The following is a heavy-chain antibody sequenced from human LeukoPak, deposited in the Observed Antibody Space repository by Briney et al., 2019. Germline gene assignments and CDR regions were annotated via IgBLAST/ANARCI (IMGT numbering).Heavy chain of an antibody. Sequence: PGGSLRLSCAASGFTFSTYWMSWVRQAPGKGLEWVANIKQDGSEKYYVDSVRGRFIISRDNAKNSLYLQMNSLRVEDTAVYYCARDRALYDSSGFYYTEDDYWGQGTLVTVSS. D-gene: IGHD3-22*01. CDR3: ARDRALYDSSGFYYTEDDY. J-gene: IGHJ4*02. V-gene: IGHV3-7*01. CDR2: IKQDGSEK. CDR1: GFTFSTYW.